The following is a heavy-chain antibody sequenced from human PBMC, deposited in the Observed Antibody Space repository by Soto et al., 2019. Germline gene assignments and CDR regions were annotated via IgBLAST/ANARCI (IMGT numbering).Heavy chain of an antibody. CDR2: IYYSGST. V-gene: IGHV4-39*01. J-gene: IGHJ6*02. Sequence: PSETLSLTCTVSGGSISSSSYYWGWIRQPPGKGLEWIGSIYYSGSTYYNPSLKSRVTISVDTSKNQFSLKLSSVTAADTAVYYCARSYDSSGYYGDYYYGMDVWGQGTMVTVSS. D-gene: IGHD3-22*01. CDR3: ARSYDSSGYYGDYYYGMDV. CDR1: GGSISSSSYY.